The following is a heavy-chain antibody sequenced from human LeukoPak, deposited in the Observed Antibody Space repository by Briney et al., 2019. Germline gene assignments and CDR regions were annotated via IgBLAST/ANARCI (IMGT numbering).Heavy chain of an antibody. CDR1: GGTFTSYA. V-gene: IGHV1-46*01. Sequence: GSSVKLSCKASGGTFTSYAISWERQAPGQGLEWMGIINSSGGSTSYAQKFQGRVTIARDTAATTVYLELSSLTSEDTAVHYCARAPPWELLGWTPFDYWGQGTLVTVSS. J-gene: IGHJ4*02. CDR3: ARAPPWELLGWTPFDY. D-gene: IGHD1-26*01. CDR2: INSSGGST.